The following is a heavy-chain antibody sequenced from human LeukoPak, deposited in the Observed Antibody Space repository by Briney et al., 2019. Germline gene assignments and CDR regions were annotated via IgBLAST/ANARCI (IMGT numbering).Heavy chain of an antibody. CDR2: IYHSGAT. J-gene: IGHJ4*02. CDR3: ARNGGNSDYDY. CDR1: GGSISSSSSIC. V-gene: IGHV4-4*02. D-gene: IGHD4-23*01. Sequence: KASETLSLTCAVSGGSISSSSSICWTWVRQPPGKGLEWIGEIYHSGATNYNPSLKSRVTMLLDKSKNQFSLKRNSVTAADTAVYYCARNGGNSDYDYWGQGTLVTVSA.